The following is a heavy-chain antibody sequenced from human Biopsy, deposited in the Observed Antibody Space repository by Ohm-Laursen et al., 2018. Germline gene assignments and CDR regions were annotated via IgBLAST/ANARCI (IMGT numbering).Heavy chain of an antibody. V-gene: IGHV4-59*01. Sequence: SETLSLTCTVSGDSISSYYWSWIRQPPGKGLEWIGYVYYTGSTGYNPSLQSRVTISVDTSKNHFSLRLRSVTPADTAIYYCARDRGYYSDRTVPGYFDLWGRGTLVTASS. CDR2: VYYTGST. J-gene: IGHJ2*01. CDR1: GDSISSYY. CDR3: ARDRGYYSDRTVPGYFDL. D-gene: IGHD3-22*01.